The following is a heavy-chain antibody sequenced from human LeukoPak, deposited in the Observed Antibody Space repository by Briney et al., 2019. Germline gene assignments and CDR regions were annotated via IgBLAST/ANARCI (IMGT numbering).Heavy chain of an antibody. CDR1: GGSFSGYY. CDR3: VGSSWSGWFDP. D-gene: IGHD6-13*01. V-gene: IGHV4-34*01. J-gene: IGHJ5*02. Sequence: SETLSLTCAVYGGSFSGYYWSWIRQPPGKGLEWIGEINHSGSTNYNPSLKSRVTISVDTSKNQFSLKLSSVTAADTAVYYCVGSSWSGWFDPWGQGTLVTVSS. CDR2: INHSGST.